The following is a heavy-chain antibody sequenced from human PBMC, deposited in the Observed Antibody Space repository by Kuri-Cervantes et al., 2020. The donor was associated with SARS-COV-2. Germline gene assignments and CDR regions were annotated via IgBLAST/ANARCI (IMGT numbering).Heavy chain of an antibody. CDR3: AKDMYYDSSGFYDALDI. CDR2: IRYDGSNK. V-gene: IGHV3-30*02. D-gene: IGHD3-22*01. CDR1: GFTFSSYG. J-gene: IGHJ3*02. Sequence: GESLKISCAASGFTFSSYGMHWVRQAPGKGLEWVAFIRYDGSNKYYADSVKGRFTISRDNSKNTLYLQMNSLRAEDTAVYYCAKDMYYDSSGFYDALDIWGQGTMVTVSS.